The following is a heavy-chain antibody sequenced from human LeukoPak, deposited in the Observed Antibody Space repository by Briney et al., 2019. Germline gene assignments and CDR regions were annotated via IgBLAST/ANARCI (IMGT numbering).Heavy chain of an antibody. J-gene: IGHJ1*01. V-gene: IGHV1-24*01. Sequence: ASVKVSCKVSGYTLTELSMHWVRQAPGKGLEWTGGFDPEDGETIYAQKFQGRVTMTEDTSTDTAYMELSSLRSEDTAVYYCATADYGGNRYFQHWGQGTLVTVSS. CDR3: ATADYGGNRYFQH. CDR1: GYTLTELS. D-gene: IGHD4-23*01. CDR2: FDPEDGET.